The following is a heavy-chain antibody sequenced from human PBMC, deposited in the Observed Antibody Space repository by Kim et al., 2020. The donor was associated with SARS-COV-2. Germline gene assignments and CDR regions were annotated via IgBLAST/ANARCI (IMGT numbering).Heavy chain of an antibody. J-gene: IGHJ6*02. CDR1: GSTFSSYA. V-gene: IGHV1-69*13. D-gene: IGHD6-13*01. CDR3: ARGYGRAAAGSFGYYYYGMDV. Sequence: SVKVSCKASGSTFSSYAISWVRQAPGQGLEWMGGIIPIFGTANYAQKFQGRVTITADESTSTAYMELSSLRSEDTAVYYCARGYGRAAAGSFGYYYYGMDVWGQGTTVTVSS. CDR2: IIPIFGTA.